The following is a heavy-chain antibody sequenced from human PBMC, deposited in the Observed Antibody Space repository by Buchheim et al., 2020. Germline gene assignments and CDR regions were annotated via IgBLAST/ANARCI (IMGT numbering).Heavy chain of an antibody. J-gene: IGHJ4*02. D-gene: IGHD5-18*01. Sequence: EVQLVESGGGLVKPGGSLRLSCAASGFTFSSYSMNWVRQAPGKGLEWVSSISSSSSYIYYADSVKGRFTISRDNAKNPLYLQMNSLRAEDTAVYYCASGYSYGYVVLGFDYWGQGTL. V-gene: IGHV3-21*01. CDR3: ASGYSYGYVVLGFDY. CDR2: ISSSSSYI. CDR1: GFTFSSYS.